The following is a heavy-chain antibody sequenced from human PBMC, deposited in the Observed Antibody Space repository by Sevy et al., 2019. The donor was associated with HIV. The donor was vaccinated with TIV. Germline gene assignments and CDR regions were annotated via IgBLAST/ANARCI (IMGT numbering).Heavy chain of an antibody. D-gene: IGHD3-22*01. Sequence: GGSLRLSCVASGFTVSSNYMNWVRQAPGKGLEWVSIIYRGGSTKYADSVKGRFTISRDNSKNTLYLQMNSLRAEDTAVYYCARDRGGYLFDYWGHGTRVTVSS. CDR1: GFTVSSNY. CDR2: IYRGGST. V-gene: IGHV3-66*02. CDR3: ARDRGGYLFDY. J-gene: IGHJ4*01.